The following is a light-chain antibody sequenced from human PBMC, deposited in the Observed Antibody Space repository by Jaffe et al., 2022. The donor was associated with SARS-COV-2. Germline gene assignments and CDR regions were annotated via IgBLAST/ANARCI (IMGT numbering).Light chain of an antibody. Sequence: SSELTQDPTVSVALGQTVRITCQGDSLRTFYASWYQQRPGRAPLLVISGKNDRPSGIPDRFSGSNAGNTASLTITGAQAEDEADYYCNSRDSTGNYVVFGGGTKLTVL. CDR1: SLRTFY. V-gene: IGLV3-19*01. J-gene: IGLJ2*01. CDR2: GKN. CDR3: NSRDSTGNYVV.